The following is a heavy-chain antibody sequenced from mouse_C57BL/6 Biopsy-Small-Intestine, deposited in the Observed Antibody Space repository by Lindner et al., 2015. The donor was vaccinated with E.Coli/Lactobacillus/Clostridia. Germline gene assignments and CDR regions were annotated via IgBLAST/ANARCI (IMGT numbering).Heavy chain of an antibody. Sequence: VQLQESGAELVKPGASVKISCAASGYTFSAYWMNWVKQRPGKGLEWIGQIYPGDGDTTYNGKFKGKATLTADKSSSTAYMQLSSLTSEDSAVYFCARRADYYGGYCDVWGTGTTVTVSS. CDR3: ARRADYYGGYCDV. V-gene: IGHV1-80*01. J-gene: IGHJ1*03. CDR2: IYPGDGDT. D-gene: IGHD1-1*01. CDR1: GYTFSAYW.